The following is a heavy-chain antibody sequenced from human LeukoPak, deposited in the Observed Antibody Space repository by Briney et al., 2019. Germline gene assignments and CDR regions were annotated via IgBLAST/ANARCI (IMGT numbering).Heavy chain of an antibody. CDR3: ARPRALLHSGSYAYNY. J-gene: IGHJ4*02. CDR2: IYQSGST. CDR1: GGSISSSNW. D-gene: IGHD1-26*01. V-gene: IGHV4-4*02. Sequence: SETLSLTCAVSGGSISSSNWWSWVRQSPGKGLEWIGEIYQSGSTNYNPSLKSRVTISVDTSKNQFSLKLSSVTAADTAVYYCARPRALLHSGSYAYNYWGQGTLVTVSS.